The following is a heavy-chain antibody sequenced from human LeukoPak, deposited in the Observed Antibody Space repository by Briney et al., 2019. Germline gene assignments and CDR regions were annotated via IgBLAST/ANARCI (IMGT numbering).Heavy chain of an antibody. D-gene: IGHD3-10*01. CDR3: ARSPRYTMVRGVIDL. Sequence: SQTLSLTCTVSGGSISSGGYYWSWIRQHPGKGLEWIGYIYYSGSTYYNPSLKGRVTISVDTSKNQFSLKLSSVTAADTAVYYCARSPRYTMVRGVIDLWGQGTLVTVSS. J-gene: IGHJ5*02. V-gene: IGHV4-31*03. CDR1: GGSISSGGYY. CDR2: IYYSGST.